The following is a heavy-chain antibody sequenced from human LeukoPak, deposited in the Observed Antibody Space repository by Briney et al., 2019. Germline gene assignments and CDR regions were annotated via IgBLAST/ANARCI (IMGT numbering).Heavy chain of an antibody. D-gene: IGHD6-13*01. J-gene: IGHJ1*01. V-gene: IGHV3-53*01. Sequence: PGESLRLSCAASGFTVSSTDMSWVRQAPGKGLEWVSAVYSGGSTFYADSVKGRFTISRDNSKNTLYLQISSLRAEDTAVYYCALLGAAGREYFRHWGQGTLVTVSS. CDR1: GFTVSSTD. CDR3: ALLGAAGREYFRH. CDR2: VYSGGST.